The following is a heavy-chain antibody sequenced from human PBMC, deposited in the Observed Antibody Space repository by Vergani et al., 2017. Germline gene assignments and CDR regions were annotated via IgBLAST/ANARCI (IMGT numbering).Heavy chain of an antibody. CDR2: INHSGST. CDR3: ASRRPLKVVVTSNWFDP. J-gene: IGHJ5*02. Sequence: QVQLQQWGAGLLKPSETLSLTCAVYGGSFSGYYWSWIRQPPGKGLEWIGEINHSGSTNYNPYLKSRVTISVDTSKNQFSLKLSSVTAADTAVYYCASRRPLKVVVTSNWFDPWGQGPLVTVSS. D-gene: IGHD3-22*01. V-gene: IGHV4-34*01. CDR1: GGSFSGYY.